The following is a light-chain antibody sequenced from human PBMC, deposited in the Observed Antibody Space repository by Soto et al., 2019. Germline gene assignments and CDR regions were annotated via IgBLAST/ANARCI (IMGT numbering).Light chain of an antibody. V-gene: IGKV3-20*01. CDR2: GAS. J-gene: IGKJ1*01. CDR1: QSVSSNY. Sequence: EIVLTQSPGTLSLSPGERATLSCRASQSVSSNYLAWYQRKPGQAPRLLIYGASNRATDIPNRFSGSGSGTDFTLTITSLQPEDFVVYYCQQYGSSPPTFGQGTKVEIK. CDR3: QQYGSSPPT.